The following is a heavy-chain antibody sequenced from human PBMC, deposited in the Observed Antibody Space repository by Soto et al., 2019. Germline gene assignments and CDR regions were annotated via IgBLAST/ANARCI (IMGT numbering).Heavy chain of an antibody. V-gene: IGHV4-59*01. CDR2: IYYSGST. J-gene: IGHJ4*02. CDR3: ARGSSRYFDY. D-gene: IGHD6-13*01. Sequence: SETLSLTCTVSGGSISSYYLSWIRQPPGKGLEWIGYIYYSGSTNYNPSLKSRVTISVDTSKNQFSLKLSSVTAADTAVYYCARGSSRYFDYWGQGTLVTVYS. CDR1: GGSISSYY.